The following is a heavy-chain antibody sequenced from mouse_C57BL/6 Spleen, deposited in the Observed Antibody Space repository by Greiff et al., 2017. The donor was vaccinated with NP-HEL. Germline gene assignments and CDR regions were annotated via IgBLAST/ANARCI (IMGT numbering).Heavy chain of an antibody. V-gene: IGHV10-1*01. J-gene: IGHJ3*01. Sequence: GGGLVQPKGSLKLSCAASGFSFNTYAMNWVRQAPGKGLEWVARIRSKSNNYATYYADSVKDRFTISRDDSESMLYLQMNNLKTEDTAMYYCVRPLYYDYDEGGLFAYWGQGTLVTVSA. CDR2: IRSKSNNYAT. CDR1: GFSFNTYA. D-gene: IGHD2-4*01. CDR3: VRPLYYDYDEGGLFAY.